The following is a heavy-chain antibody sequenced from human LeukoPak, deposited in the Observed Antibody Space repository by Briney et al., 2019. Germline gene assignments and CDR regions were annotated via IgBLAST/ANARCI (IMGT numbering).Heavy chain of an antibody. J-gene: IGHJ4*02. CDR2: FSSSGGST. Sequence: GGSLRLSCSASGFTFSNYAMHWVRQAPGKGLEYVSAFSSSGGSTYYADLVKGRFTISRDNSKNTLYLQMSSLRPEDTAVYFCVKERSGGFFDYWGQGTLVTVSS. CDR1: GFTFSNYA. V-gene: IGHV3-64D*09. CDR3: VKERSGGFFDY. D-gene: IGHD1-26*01.